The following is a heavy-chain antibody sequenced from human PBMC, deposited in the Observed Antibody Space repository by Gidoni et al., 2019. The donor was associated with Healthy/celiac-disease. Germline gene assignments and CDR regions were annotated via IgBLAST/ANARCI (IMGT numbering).Heavy chain of an antibody. D-gene: IGHD2-21*01. J-gene: IGHJ4*02. Sequence: EVQLVESGGGLVKPGGSLRLSCAASGFTFSSYSMNWVRQAPGKGLEWVSSISSSSSYIYYADSVKGRFTISRDNAKNSLYLQMNSLRAEDTAVDYCARDFGICGGDCYSDYWGQGTLVTVSS. CDR1: GFTFSSYS. V-gene: IGHV3-21*01. CDR3: ARDFGICGGDCYSDY. CDR2: ISSSSSYI.